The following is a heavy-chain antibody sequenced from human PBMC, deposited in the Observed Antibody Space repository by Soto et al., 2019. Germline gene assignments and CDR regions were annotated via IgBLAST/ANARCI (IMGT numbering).Heavy chain of an antibody. CDR2: ISSSGSII. Sequence: GGSLRLSCAASGFTFSSYNMNWFRQSPGKGLEWVSYISSSGSIIYYADSVKGRFTVSRDEAKNSLYLQMNSLRVEDTAVYYCARDAGIALTGNYYGMDVWGQGTTVTVSS. V-gene: IGHV3-48*01. CDR1: GFTFSSYN. J-gene: IGHJ6*02. CDR3: ARDAGIALTGNYYGMDV. D-gene: IGHD6-13*01.